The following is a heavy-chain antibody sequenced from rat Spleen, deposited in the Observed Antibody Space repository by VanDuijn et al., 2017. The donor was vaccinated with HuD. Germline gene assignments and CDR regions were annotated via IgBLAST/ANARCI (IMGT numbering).Heavy chain of an antibody. CDR2: ISYDGSST. CDR1: GFTFSNYD. D-gene: IGHD1-2*01. Sequence: EVQLVESGGGLVQPGRSMKLSCAASGFTFSNYDMAWVRQAPKKGLEWVATISYDGSSTNYRDSVKGRFTISRDNAKSTLYLQMDSLRSEDTATYYCARLDYSSWMDAWGQGASVTVSS. V-gene: IGHV5-7*01. CDR3: ARLDYSSWMDA. J-gene: IGHJ4*01.